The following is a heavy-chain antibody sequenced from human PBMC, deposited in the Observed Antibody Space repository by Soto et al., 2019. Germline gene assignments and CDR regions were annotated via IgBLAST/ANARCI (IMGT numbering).Heavy chain of an antibody. CDR3: AKDIVRGSYYYGMDV. D-gene: IGHD2-21*01. J-gene: IGHJ6*02. V-gene: IGHV3-9*01. CDR1: GFTFDDYA. CDR2: ISWNSGSI. Sequence: GGSLRLSCAASGFTFDDYAMHWVRQAPGKGLEWVSGISWNSGSIGYADSVKGRFTISRDNAKNSLYLQMNSLRAEDTALYYCAKDIVRGSYYYGMDVWGQGTTVTVSS.